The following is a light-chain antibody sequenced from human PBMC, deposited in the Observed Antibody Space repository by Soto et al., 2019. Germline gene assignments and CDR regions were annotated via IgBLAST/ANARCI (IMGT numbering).Light chain of an antibody. V-gene: IGKV1D-13*01. Sequence: AFQLTQTPSSLSASVGDRVTITCRASQGISSALAWNQQKPGKAPKLLIHDASSLESGVPSRFGGSGSGTDFTLTISSLPPEDFPTYYGQQFNNYPITFGKGTRLEIK. CDR2: DAS. CDR3: QQFNNYPIT. J-gene: IGKJ5*01. CDR1: QGISSA.